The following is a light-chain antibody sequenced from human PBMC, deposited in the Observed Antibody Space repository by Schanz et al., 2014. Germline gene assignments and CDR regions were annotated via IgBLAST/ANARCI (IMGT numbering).Light chain of an antibody. CDR3: QQYGVSPLT. CDR2: GAS. Sequence: EIVMTQSPATLSVSPGERATLSCRASHSVSSYLAWYQQKPGQAPRLLIYGASTRATGIPDRFSGSGSGTDFTLTISRLEPEDFAVYYCQQYGVSPLTFGGGTKVEIQ. CDR1: HSVSSY. J-gene: IGKJ4*01. V-gene: IGKV3-20*01.